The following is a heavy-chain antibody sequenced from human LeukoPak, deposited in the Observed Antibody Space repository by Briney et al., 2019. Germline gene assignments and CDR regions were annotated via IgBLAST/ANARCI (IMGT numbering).Heavy chain of an antibody. V-gene: IGHV4-39*01. CDR2: IYYSGST. CDR3: ARILLWFGELSPPYYYYMDV. CDR1: GGSISSSSYY. J-gene: IGHJ6*03. D-gene: IGHD3-10*01. Sequence: PSETLSLTCTVSGGSISSSSYYWGWIRQPPGKGLEWIGSIYYSGSTYYNPSLKSRVTISVDTSKNQFSLKLSSVTAADTAVYYCARILLWFGELSPPYYYYMDVWGKGTTVTISS.